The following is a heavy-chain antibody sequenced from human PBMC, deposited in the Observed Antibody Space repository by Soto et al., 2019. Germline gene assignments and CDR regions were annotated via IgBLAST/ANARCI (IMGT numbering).Heavy chain of an antibody. CDR2: ISPYNGNT. CDR1: GYTFTSSG. CDR3: ARVLVDIVTTEDYYYYGTDV. D-gene: IGHD5-12*01. V-gene: IGHV1-18*01. Sequence: GASVKVSCKACGYTFTSSGISWVRQATGQGLEWMGWISPYNGNTYYAQKFQGRVTMTTDTSTSTAYMELRSLRSDDTAVYYCARVLVDIVTTEDYYYYGTDVWGQGTTVTVSS. J-gene: IGHJ6*02.